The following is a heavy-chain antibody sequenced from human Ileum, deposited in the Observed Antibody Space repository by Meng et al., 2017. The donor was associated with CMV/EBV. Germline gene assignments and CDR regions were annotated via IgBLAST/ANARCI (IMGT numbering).Heavy chain of an antibody. CDR1: SSGSYY. CDR3: ARASRSITIFGVVQTGFDP. Sequence: SSGSYYWSWIRQPQGKGLEWIGYIYYSGSTNYNPSLKSRVTISVDTSKNQFSLKLSSVTAADTAVYYCARASRSITIFGVVQTGFDPWGQGTLVTVSS. V-gene: IGHV4-61*01. D-gene: IGHD3-3*01. CDR2: IYYSGST. J-gene: IGHJ5*02.